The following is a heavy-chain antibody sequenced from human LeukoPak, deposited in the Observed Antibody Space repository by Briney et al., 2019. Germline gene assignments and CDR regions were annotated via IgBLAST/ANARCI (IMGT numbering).Heavy chain of an antibody. CDR2: INPNSGGT. J-gene: IGHJ4*02. V-gene: IGHV1-2*02. D-gene: IGHD3-22*01. Sequence: ASVKVSCKASGYTFTGYYMHWVRQAPGQGLEWMGWINPNSGGTNYAQKFQGRVTMTRDTSISTAYMELSRLRSDDTAVYYCASKGSGDYYDSSGYYEIGYWGQGTLVTVSS. CDR1: GYTFTGYY. CDR3: ASKGSGDYYDSSGYYEIGY.